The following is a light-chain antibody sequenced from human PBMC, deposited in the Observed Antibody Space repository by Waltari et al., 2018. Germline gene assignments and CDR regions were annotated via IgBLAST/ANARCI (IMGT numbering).Light chain of an antibody. CDR2: GAS. CDR3: QQYDSYT. V-gene: IGKV3-20*01. J-gene: IGKJ2*01. CDR1: QSVSSSY. Sequence: EIVLTQSPGTLSLSPGERATPSCRASQSVSSSYLAWYQQKPGQAPRLLIYGASTRATGIPDRFSGSVSGTDFTLTISRLEPEDFAVYYCQQYDSYTLGQGTKLEIK.